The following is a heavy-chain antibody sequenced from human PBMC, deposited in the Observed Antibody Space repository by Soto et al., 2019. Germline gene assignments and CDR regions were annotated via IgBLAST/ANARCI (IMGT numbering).Heavy chain of an antibody. J-gene: IGHJ4*02. CDR3: ARGQEGVVATH. D-gene: IGHD5-12*01. CDR2: VKDGGHT. CDR1: GGSLSGYY. Sequence: QVQLQQWGAGLLKPSETLSLNCAVTGGSLSGYYWSWIRQPPGKGLEWIGEVKDGGHTNYSPSLRGRFTISSDTSTNQFSLRLNSVTAADTGVYYCARGQEGVVATHWDQGSLVTVSS. V-gene: IGHV4-34*01.